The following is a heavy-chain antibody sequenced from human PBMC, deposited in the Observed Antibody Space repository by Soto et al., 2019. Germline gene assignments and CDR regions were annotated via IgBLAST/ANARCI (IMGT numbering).Heavy chain of an antibody. Sequence: GGSLRLSCAASGLTFDDYAMHWVRQAPGKGLEWVSSISRNSGDIGYADSVKGRFSISRDNAKNSLHLQMNSLRAEDTALYYCATLAYGVDFDIWGQGTMVTVSS. J-gene: IGHJ3*02. CDR3: ATLAYGVDFDI. CDR1: GLTFDDYA. D-gene: IGHD4-17*01. CDR2: ISRNSGDI. V-gene: IGHV3-9*01.